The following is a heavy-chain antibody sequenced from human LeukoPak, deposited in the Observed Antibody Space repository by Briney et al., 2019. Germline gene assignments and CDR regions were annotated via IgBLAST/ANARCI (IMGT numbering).Heavy chain of an antibody. D-gene: IGHD2-8*02. CDR1: GFIFSLYL. Sequence: GGSLRLSCAASGFIFSLYLMSWVRQAPGKGLEWVASIKQEGSEKYYVDSVRGRFTISRDNAKNSLYLQLHSLRAEDTAVYYCARLRFVAASGVSPFDYWGQGTLVTVSS. CDR2: IKQEGSEK. V-gene: IGHV3-7*01. J-gene: IGHJ4*02. CDR3: ARLRFVAASGVSPFDY.